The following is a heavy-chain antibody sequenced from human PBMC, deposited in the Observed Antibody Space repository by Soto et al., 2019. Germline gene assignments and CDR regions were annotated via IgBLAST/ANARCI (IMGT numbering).Heavy chain of an antibody. CDR1: GYIFTAYG. J-gene: IGHJ4*02. D-gene: IGHD3-22*01. CDR3: ARELNTESSAYYSFAF. V-gene: IGHV1-18*01. Sequence: GASVKVSCKTSGYIFTAYGLAWLRQAPGQRPEWMGWVSTNDDRTNYAQKFQGRVTMTTDRSTTTTSMELRSLRPDDTAVYYCARELNTESSAYYSFAFWGQGTLGTVS. CDR2: VSTNDDRT.